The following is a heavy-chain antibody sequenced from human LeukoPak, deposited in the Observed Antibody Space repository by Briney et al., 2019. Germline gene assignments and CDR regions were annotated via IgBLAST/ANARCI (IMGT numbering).Heavy chain of an antibody. J-gene: IGHJ3*02. V-gene: IGHV4-39*07. Sequence: SETLSLTCTVSGGSISSSSYYWGWIRQPPGKGLEWIGSIYHSGSTYYNPSLKSRVTISVDTSKNQFSLKLSSVTAADTAVYYCASGGDAFDIWGQGTMVTVSS. CDR3: ASGGDAFDI. D-gene: IGHD4-23*01. CDR2: IYHSGST. CDR1: GGSISSSSYY.